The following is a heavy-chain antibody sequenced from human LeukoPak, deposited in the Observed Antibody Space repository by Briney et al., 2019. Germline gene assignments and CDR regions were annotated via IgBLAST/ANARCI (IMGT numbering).Heavy chain of an antibody. V-gene: IGHV4-59*08. J-gene: IGHJ5*02. CDR1: GGSISTYY. Sequence: PSETLSLTCSVSGGSISTYYWNWIRQPPGRGLEWIGYIYSSGRTSYNPSLKSRVTISVDTSKNQFSLKLSSVTAADTAVYYCARGADWFDPWGQGTLVTVSS. CDR3: ARGADWFDP. CDR2: IYSSGRT.